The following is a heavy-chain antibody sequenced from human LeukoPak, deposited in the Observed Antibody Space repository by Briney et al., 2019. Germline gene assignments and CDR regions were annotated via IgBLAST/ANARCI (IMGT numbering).Heavy chain of an antibody. J-gene: IGHJ6*02. CDR1: GYSITSGYY. CDR2: IYHSGGS. V-gene: IGHV4-38-2*02. D-gene: IGHD2-15*01. CDR3: ARYCSGGSCPNRYYYYGMDV. Sequence: SETLSLTCTVSGYSITSGYYWGWVRQPPGEGLEWVGSIYHSGGSFYNPSLKSRVTISVDTSKNQFSLRLSSVTAADTAVYYCARYCSGGSCPNRYYYYGMDVWGQGTTVTVSS.